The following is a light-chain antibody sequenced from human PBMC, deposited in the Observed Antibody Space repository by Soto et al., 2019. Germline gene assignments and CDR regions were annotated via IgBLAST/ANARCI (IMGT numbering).Light chain of an antibody. Sequence: DIQMTQSPSSLSASVGDRVTLTCRASQTISSWLAWYQQKPGKAPKLLIYDASSLESGVPSRFSGSGSGTQFTLTISTLQPDDFATYYCQPYKSFSRTFGPGTKVDIK. J-gene: IGKJ1*01. CDR1: QTISSW. V-gene: IGKV1-5*01. CDR3: QPYKSFSRT. CDR2: DAS.